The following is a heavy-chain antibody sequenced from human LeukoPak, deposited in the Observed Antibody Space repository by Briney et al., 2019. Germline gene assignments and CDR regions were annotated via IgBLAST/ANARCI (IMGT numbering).Heavy chain of an antibody. V-gene: IGHV4-61*02. J-gene: IGHJ5*02. CDR1: GDSISSGDYY. D-gene: IGHD3-10*01. CDR3: VRGPYGSGISNWFDP. Sequence: SETLSLTCTVSGDSISSGDYYWSWIRQPAGKGLEWIGRISSSGSTNYNPSLKSRVTMSVDTSKNHFSLKLTSVTAADTAVYYCVRGPYGSGISNWFDPWGQGTLVIVSS. CDR2: ISSSGST.